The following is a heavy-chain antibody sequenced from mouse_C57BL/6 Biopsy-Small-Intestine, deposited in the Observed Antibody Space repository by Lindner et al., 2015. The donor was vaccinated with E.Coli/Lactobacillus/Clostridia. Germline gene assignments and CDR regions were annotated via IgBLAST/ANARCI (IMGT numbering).Heavy chain of an antibody. D-gene: IGHD1-1*01. CDR1: GYTFTDYY. CDR2: INPNIITT. J-gene: IGHJ1*01. CDR3: AREAVLYGTDV. Sequence: SVKVSCKASGYTFTDYYMHWVRQAPGQGLECMGIINPNIITTTYAQKFQGRVTMTRDTSTSTVYMEVSSLRSEDTAIYYCAREAVLYGTDVWGQGTTVTVSS. V-gene: IGHV1-64*01.